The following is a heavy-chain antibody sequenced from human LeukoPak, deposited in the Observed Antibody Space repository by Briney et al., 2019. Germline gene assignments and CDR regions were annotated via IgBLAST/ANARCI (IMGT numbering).Heavy chain of an antibody. Sequence: SEILSLTCDKDDESFSGTFWNWIRQPPGKGLEWIGEINHSGRPNYNPSLKSRVTFSLDTSKNQFSLRLQSVTAADTAVYFCARGEGALNNWGRGTLVTVSS. J-gene: IGHJ4*02. CDR2: INHSGRP. V-gene: IGHV4-34*01. CDR3: ARGEGALNN. D-gene: IGHD3-16*01. CDR1: DESFSGTF.